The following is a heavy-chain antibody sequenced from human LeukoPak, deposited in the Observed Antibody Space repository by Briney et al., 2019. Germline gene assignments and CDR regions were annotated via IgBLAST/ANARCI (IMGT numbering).Heavy chain of an antibody. CDR2: ISSSSSYI. V-gene: IGHV3-21*01. CDR1: GFTFSSYS. Sequence: GGSLRLSCAASGFTFSSYSMNWVRQAPGKGLEWVSSISSSSSYIYYADSVKGRFTISRDNAKNSLYLQMNSLRAEDTAVYYCARDSAPLTYCGGDCFWYYGMDVWGQGTTVTVSS. CDR3: ARDSAPLTYCGGDCFWYYGMDV. D-gene: IGHD2-21*02. J-gene: IGHJ6*02.